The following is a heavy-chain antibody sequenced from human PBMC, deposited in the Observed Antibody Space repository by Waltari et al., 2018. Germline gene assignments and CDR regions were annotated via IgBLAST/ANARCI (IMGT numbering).Heavy chain of an antibody. CDR3: AKLVAGLGGMDV. V-gene: IGHV3-23*01. J-gene: IGHJ6*02. Sequence: EVQLLESGGGLVQPGGSLRLSCAASGFTFSSYAMSWVRQSPGKGLEWVSAISGSGGSTYYADSVKVRFTISRDNSKNTLYLQMNSLRAEDTAVYYCAKLVAGLGGMDVWGQGTTVTVSS. D-gene: IGHD3-10*01. CDR2: ISGSGGST. CDR1: GFTFSSYA.